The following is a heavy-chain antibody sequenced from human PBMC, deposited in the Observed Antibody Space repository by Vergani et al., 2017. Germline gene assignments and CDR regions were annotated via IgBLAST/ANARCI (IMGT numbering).Heavy chain of an antibody. V-gene: IGHV7-4-1*02. Sequence: QVQLVQSGSELKKPGASVTVSCTASGYTFTSYAMNWVRQAPGQGLEWMGWINTNTGNPTYAQGFTGRFVFSLDTSVSTAYLQISSLKAADTAVYYWARDTSTVYSYQLPNDDYYGMDVWGQGTTVTVSS. D-gene: IGHD2-2*01. CDR2: INTNTGNP. CDR3: ARDTSTVYSYQLPNDDYYGMDV. J-gene: IGHJ6*02. CDR1: GYTFTSYA.